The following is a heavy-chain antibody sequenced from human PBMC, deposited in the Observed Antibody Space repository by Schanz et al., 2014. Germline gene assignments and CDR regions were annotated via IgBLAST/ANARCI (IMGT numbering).Heavy chain of an antibody. CDR3: ARDTLWFGDINDAFDV. V-gene: IGHV3-7*01. D-gene: IGHD3-10*01. Sequence: EVQLVESGGGLVQPGGSLRLSCAASGFTFSTYWMSWVRQAPGKGLEWVANIKQDESERSYVDSVKGRFTISRDNAKNSLYLQMNSLRAEDTAVYYCARDTLWFGDINDAFDVWGHGTMVTVS. CDR2: IKQDESER. CDR1: GFTFSTYW. J-gene: IGHJ3*01.